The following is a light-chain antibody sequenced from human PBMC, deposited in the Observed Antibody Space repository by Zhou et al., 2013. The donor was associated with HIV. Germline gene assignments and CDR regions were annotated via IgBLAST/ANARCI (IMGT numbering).Light chain of an antibody. J-gene: IGKJ4*01. V-gene: IGKV1-12*01. CDR1: QGIGSW. CDR2: AAS. CDR3: QQGNSFPLT. Sequence: IRVTQSPSSLSASTGDRVTITCRASQGIGSWLAWYQQKPGKAPNLLIYAASSLQSGVPSRFSGSGSGTVFTLTISSLQPEDFATYYCQQGNSFPLTFGGGTKVEIK.